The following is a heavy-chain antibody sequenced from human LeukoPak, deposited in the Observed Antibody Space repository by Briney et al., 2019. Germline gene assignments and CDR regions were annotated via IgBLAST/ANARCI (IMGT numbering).Heavy chain of an antibody. CDR2: ISDSGGST. CDR1: GFTFSSHA. Sequence: GGSLRLSCAASGFTFSSHAMSWVRQAPGKGLEWVSAISDSGGSTYCADSVKGRFTISRDNSKNTLYLQMNSLRAEDTAVYYCAKGGYSGYDSGGYFDYWGQGTLVTVSS. J-gene: IGHJ4*02. D-gene: IGHD5-12*01. V-gene: IGHV3-23*01. CDR3: AKGGYSGYDSGGYFDY.